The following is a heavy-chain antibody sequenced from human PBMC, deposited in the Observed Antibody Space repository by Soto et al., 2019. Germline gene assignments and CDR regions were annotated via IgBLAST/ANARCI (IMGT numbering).Heavy chain of an antibody. D-gene: IGHD2-15*01. CDR2: ISYDGSNK. CDR3: AKPLYCTAGTCRGYFDY. J-gene: IGHJ4*02. CDR1: GFTFSSYA. Sequence: GGSLRLSCAASGFTFSSYAMHWVRQAPGKGLEWVAVISYDGSNKYYADSVKGRFTISRDNSKNTLYLQMNSLRAEDTAVYYCAKPLYCTAGTCRGYFDYWGQGALVTVSS. V-gene: IGHV3-30-3*02.